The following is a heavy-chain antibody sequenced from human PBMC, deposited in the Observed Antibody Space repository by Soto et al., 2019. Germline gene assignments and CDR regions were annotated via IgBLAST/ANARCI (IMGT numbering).Heavy chain of an antibody. D-gene: IGHD5-18*01. CDR3: ARGSVDTLVWFDP. J-gene: IGHJ5*02. Sequence: SETLSLTCTVSGGSISSYYWSWIRQPPGKGLEWIGYIYYSGSTNYNPSLKSRVTISVDTSKNQFSLKLSSVTAADTAVYYCARGSVDTLVWFDPWGQGTLVTVSS. CDR1: GGSISSYY. CDR2: IYYSGST. V-gene: IGHV4-59*01.